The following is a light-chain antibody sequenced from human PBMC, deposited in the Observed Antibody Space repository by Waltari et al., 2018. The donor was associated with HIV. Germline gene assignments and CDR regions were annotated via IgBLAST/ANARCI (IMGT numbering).Light chain of an antibody. CDR1: SSNIGAGYD. CDR3: QSYDSSLSGWV. Sequence: QSVLTQPPSVSAAPGQRVPISCTGSSSNIGAGYDVHWYQQLPGTAPKLLILGTSNRPSGVPDRFSGSKSGTSASLAITGLQAEDEADYYCQSYDSSLSGWVFGGGTKLTVL. V-gene: IGLV1-40*01. J-gene: IGLJ3*02. CDR2: GTS.